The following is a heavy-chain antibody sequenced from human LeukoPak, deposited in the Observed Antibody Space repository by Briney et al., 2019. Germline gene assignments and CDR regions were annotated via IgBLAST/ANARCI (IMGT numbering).Heavy chain of an antibody. CDR1: GFTFSDHY. D-gene: IGHD3-10*01. CDR2: ARNKANNYTT. Sequence: GGSLRLSCAASGFTFSDHYMDWVRQAPGKGLEWVGRARNKANNYTTEYAASVKGRFTISRDDSKNSLYLQMNSLKTEDTAMYYCARDQHGSGSLDYWGQGTLVTVSS. CDR3: ARDQHGSGSLDY. V-gene: IGHV3-72*01. J-gene: IGHJ4*02.